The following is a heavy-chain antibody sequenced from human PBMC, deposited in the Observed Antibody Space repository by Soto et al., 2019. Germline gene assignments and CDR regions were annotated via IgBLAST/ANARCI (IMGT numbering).Heavy chain of an antibody. J-gene: IGHJ4*02. Sequence: ASVKVSCKASGGTFSSYAISWVRQAPGQGLEWMGGIIPIFGTANYAQKFQGRVTITADESTSTAYMELSSLRSEDTAVYYCAREGTGTTVFDYWGQGTLVTVSS. D-gene: IGHD1-7*01. CDR2: IIPIFGTA. CDR1: GGTFSSYA. CDR3: AREGTGTTVFDY. V-gene: IGHV1-69*13.